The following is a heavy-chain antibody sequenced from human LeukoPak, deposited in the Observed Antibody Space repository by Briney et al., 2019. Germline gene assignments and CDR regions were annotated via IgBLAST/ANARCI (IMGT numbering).Heavy chain of an antibody. CDR2: IKQDGSEK. J-gene: IGHJ4*02. V-gene: IGHV3-7*03. D-gene: IGHD2-15*01. CDR3: ARLAAY. CDR1: GFTFSNYW. Sequence: GGSLRLSCAASGFTFSNYWMSWVRQAPGKGLEWVANIKQDGSEKYYVDSVKGRSTISRDNAKNSLYLQMNSLRGEDTAVYYCARLAAYWGQGILVTVSS.